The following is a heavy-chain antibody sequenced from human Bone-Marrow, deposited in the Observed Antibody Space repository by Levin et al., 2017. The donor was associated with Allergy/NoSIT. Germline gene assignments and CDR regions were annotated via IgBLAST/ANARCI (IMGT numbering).Heavy chain of an antibody. CDR3: AIRYYDSSDS. CDR2: IIPMFGTL. D-gene: IGHD3-22*01. J-gene: IGHJ4*02. Sequence: SVKVSCKASGGTFSTYAISWVRQAPGQGLEWMGGIIPMFGTLNYAQKLQGRVTITADESTHTAYMELSSLRSEDSAIYYCAIRYYDSSDSWGQGTLVTVYS. V-gene: IGHV1-69*13. CDR1: GGTFSTYA.